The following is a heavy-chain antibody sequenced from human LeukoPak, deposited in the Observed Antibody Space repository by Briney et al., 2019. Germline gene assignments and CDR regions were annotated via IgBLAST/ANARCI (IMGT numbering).Heavy chain of an antibody. J-gene: IGHJ4*02. D-gene: IGHD4-23*01. V-gene: IGHV5-51*01. CDR1: GYSFTSHW. CDR2: VNPDDSDT. CDR3: ARLRWPRRGRSPFDY. Sequence: GESLKISCKGSGYSFTSHWIGWVRQMPGKGLEWMGIVNPDDSDTIYSPSFQGQVTISADESITTAYLQWSSLKASDTAMYYCARLRWPRRGRSPFDYWGQGALVTVSS.